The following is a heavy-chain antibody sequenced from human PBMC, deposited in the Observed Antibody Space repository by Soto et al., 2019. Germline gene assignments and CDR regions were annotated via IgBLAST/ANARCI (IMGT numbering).Heavy chain of an antibody. CDR1: GYTFTTYN. D-gene: IGHD6-13*01. J-gene: IGHJ4*02. CDR3: AREALSSNGWYYSDY. V-gene: IGHV1-18*01. CDR2: ISANNGKT. Sequence: QVQLVQSGGEVQKTGASVKVSCQASGYTFTTYNINWVRQAPGQGLEWMGWISANNGKTSYAQKVRDRVTMTTDTSTRTAYMELRSLRPDDTAVYYCAREALSSNGWYYSDYWGQGTPVTVSP.